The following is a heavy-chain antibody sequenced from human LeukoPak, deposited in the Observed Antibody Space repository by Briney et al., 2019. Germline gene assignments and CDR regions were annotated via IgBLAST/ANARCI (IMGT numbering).Heavy chain of an antibody. D-gene: IGHD3-10*01. CDR3: ARDPLWFGESSDY. V-gene: IGHV3-30*02. CDR1: GFTFSSYG. J-gene: IGHJ4*02. Sequence: QSGGSLRLSCAASGFTFSSYGMHWVRQAPGKGLEWVAFIRYDGSNKYYADSVKGRFTISRDNSKNTLYLQMNNLRAEDTAVYYCARDPLWFGESSDYWGQGTLVTVSS. CDR2: IRYDGSNK.